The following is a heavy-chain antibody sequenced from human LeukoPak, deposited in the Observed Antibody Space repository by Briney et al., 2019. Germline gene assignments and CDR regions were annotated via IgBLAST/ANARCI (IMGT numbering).Heavy chain of an antibody. J-gene: IGHJ4*02. CDR1: RYIFTNYA. D-gene: IGHD3-9*01. CDR2: INTNTGNP. CDR3: ARESPYFDWFPEGY. V-gene: IGHV7-4-1*02. Sequence: GASVKVSCTASRYIFTNYAINWMRQAPGQGLEWMGWINTNTGNPTYAQGFTGRFVFSLDTSVSTAYLQISSLKAEDTAVYYCARESPYFDWFPEGYWGQGTLVTVSS.